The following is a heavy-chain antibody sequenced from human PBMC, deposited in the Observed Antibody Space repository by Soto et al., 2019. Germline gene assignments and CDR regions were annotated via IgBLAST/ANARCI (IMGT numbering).Heavy chain of an antibody. J-gene: IGHJ6*02. Sequence: QLQLQESGPGLVKPSETLSLTCTVSGGSISSSSYYWGWIRQPPGKGLEWIGSIYYSGSTYYNPSLKSRVTISVDTSKNQFSLKLSSVTAADTAVYYCASEVVAATNWYGYYGMDVWGQGTTVTVSS. CDR1: GGSISSSSYY. V-gene: IGHV4-39*01. D-gene: IGHD2-15*01. CDR3: ASEVVAATNWYGYYGMDV. CDR2: IYYSGST.